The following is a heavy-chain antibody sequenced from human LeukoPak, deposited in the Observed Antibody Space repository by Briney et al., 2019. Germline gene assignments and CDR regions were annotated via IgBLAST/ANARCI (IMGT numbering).Heavy chain of an antibody. D-gene: IGHD4-17*01. CDR1: GYTFSGYY. J-gene: IGHJ3*02. CDR3: ARDRATVTPLDAFDI. V-gene: IGHV1-2*02. CDR2: INPNSGGT. Sequence: GASVKVTCKASGYTFSGYYMQWVRQAPGQGLEWMGWINPNSGGTKYAQKFQGRVTMTRDTSISTAYMELSRLRSDDTAVYYCARDRATVTPLDAFDIWGQGTMVTVSS.